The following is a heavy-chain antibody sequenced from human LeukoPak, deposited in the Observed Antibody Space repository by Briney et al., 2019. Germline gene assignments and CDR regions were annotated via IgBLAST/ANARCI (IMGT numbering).Heavy chain of an antibody. CDR3: ARGGDSSGLDY. Sequence: GGSLRLSCAASGFSFTTYWMSWVRQAPGKGLEWVANIKQDGTEKYYVDSVKGRFTISRDNAKNSLYLQVNSLRAEDTAVYYCARGGDSSGLDYWGQGTLVTVSS. CDR2: IKQDGTEK. CDR1: GFSFTTYW. V-gene: IGHV3-7*01. J-gene: IGHJ4*02. D-gene: IGHD3-22*01.